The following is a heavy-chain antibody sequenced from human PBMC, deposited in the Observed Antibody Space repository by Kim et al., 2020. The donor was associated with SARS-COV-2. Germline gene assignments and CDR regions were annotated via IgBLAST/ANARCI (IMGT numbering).Heavy chain of an antibody. CDR2: IYYSGRT. V-gene: IGHV4-59*01. CDR3: ARDGLSYFDY. Sequence: SETLSLTCTVSGGSISSYYWSWIRQPPGKGLEWIGYIYYSGRTNYNPSLKSRVTISVDTSKNQFSLKLSSVTAADTAVYYCARDGLSYFDYWGQGTLVTVSS. D-gene: IGHD3-16*02. CDR1: GGSISSYY. J-gene: IGHJ4*02.